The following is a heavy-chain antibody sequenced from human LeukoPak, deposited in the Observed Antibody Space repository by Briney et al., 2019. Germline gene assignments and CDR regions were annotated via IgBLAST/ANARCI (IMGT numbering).Heavy chain of an antibody. CDR2: INHSGST. CDR3: ARAARQGFTMIVVPFFYFNL. CDR1: GGSISSGASD. Sequence: PSQTLSLTCTVSGGSISSGASDWGWIRQHPKRGLEWVGYINHSGSTYYNPSLGSRVTMSVDTSKNQFSLKLSSVTAADSAVYYCARAARQGFTMIVVPFFYFNLWGRGTLVTVSS. J-gene: IGHJ2*01. V-gene: IGHV4-31*03. D-gene: IGHD3-22*01.